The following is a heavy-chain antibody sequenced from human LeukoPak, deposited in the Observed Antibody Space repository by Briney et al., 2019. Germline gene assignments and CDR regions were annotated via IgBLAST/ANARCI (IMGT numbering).Heavy chain of an antibody. CDR3: ARVPTGYYDFWSLDY. D-gene: IGHD3-3*01. V-gene: IGHV3-30-3*01. Sequence: GRSLRLSCAASGFTFSSYAMHWVRQAPGKGLEWVAVISYDGSNKYYVDSVKGRFTISRDNSKNTLYLQMNSLRAEDTAVYYCARVPTGYYDFWSLDYWGQGTLVTVSS. J-gene: IGHJ4*02. CDR2: ISYDGSNK. CDR1: GFTFSSYA.